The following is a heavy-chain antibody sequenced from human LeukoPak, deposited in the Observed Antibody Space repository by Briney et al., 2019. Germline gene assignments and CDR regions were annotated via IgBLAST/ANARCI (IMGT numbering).Heavy chain of an antibody. Sequence: ASVKVSCKASGYTFTGYCMHWVRQAPGQGLEWMGRINPNSGGTNYAQKFQGRVTMTRDTSISTAYMELSRLRSDDTAVYYCARDPRGVVVAATPYYYYYYYMDVWGKGTTVTVSS. CDR3: ARDPRGVVVAATPYYYYYYYMDV. V-gene: IGHV1-2*06. J-gene: IGHJ6*03. D-gene: IGHD2-15*01. CDR1: GYTFTGYC. CDR2: INPNSGGT.